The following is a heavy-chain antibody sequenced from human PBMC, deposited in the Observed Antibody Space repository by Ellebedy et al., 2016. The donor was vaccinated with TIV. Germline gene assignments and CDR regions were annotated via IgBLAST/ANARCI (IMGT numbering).Heavy chain of an antibody. V-gene: IGHV1-18*01. D-gene: IGHD1-26*01. CDR3: AREPLGENYLDS. CDR1: GYTFSSSG. J-gene: IGHJ4*02. Sequence: AASVKVSCKASGYTFSSSGISWVRQAPGHGLEWMGWISGYDENKNYAQKFRGRVTMTTKTSTTTVYMELRSLRYDDTAVYHCAREPLGENYLDSWGQGTRVTVSS. CDR2: ISGYDENK.